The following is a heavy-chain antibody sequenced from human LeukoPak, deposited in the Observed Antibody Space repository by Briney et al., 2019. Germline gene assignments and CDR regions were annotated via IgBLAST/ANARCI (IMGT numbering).Heavy chain of an antibody. Sequence: SQTLSLTCTVSGGSISSGSYYWSWIRQPAGKGLEWIGRIDTSGSTNYNPSLKSRVAISVDTSKNQFSLKLSSVTAADTAVYYCARGDYYDSTGFDYWGQGTLVTVSS. CDR3: ARGDYYDSTGFDY. J-gene: IGHJ4*02. CDR1: GGSISSGSYY. V-gene: IGHV4-61*02. CDR2: IDTSGST. D-gene: IGHD3-22*01.